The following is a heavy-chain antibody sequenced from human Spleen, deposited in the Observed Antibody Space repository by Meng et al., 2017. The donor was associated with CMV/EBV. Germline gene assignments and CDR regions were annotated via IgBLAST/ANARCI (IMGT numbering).Heavy chain of an antibody. Sequence: ASVKVSCKASGYTFTSYGISWVRQAPGQGLEWMGWISAYNGNTNYAQKLQGRVTMTTDTSTSTAYMELRSLRSDDTAVYYCARELGCSSTSCYGSRNWFDPWGQGTLVTVSS. CDR1: GYTFTSYG. CDR3: ARELGCSSTSCYGSRNWFDP. V-gene: IGHV1-18*01. CDR2: ISAYNGNT. J-gene: IGHJ5*02. D-gene: IGHD2-2*01.